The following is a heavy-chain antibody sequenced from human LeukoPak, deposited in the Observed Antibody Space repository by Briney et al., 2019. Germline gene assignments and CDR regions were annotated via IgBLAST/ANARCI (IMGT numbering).Heavy chain of an antibody. CDR3: ARVMVRGVSDY. V-gene: IGHV3-7*01. J-gene: IGHJ4*02. CDR2: IKQDRSEK. Sequence: GGSLRLSCAASGFTFTNYWMSWVRQAPGKGLELVANIKQDRSEKYYVDSVKGRFTISRDNAKNSLDLQMNSLRAEDTAVYYCARVMVRGVSDYWGQGTLVTVSS. CDR1: GFTFTNYW. D-gene: IGHD3-10*01.